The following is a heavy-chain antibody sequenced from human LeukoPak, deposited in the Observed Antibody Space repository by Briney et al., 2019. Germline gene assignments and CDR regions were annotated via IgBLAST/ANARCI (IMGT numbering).Heavy chain of an antibody. V-gene: IGHV1-69*05. CDR1: GGTFSNYP. CDR3: ARGPLWDREWFGGY. CDR2: IIPIFGTP. D-gene: IGHD3-10*01. Sequence: EASVKVSCKASGGTFSNYPISWVRQAPGQGLEWMGGIIPIFGTPNYAQKLQGRVTMTTDTSTSTAYMELRSLRSDDTAVYYCARGPLWDREWFGGYWGQGTLVTVSS. J-gene: IGHJ4*02.